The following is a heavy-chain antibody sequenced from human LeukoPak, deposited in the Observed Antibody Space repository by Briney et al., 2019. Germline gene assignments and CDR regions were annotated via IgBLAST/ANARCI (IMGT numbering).Heavy chain of an antibody. CDR2: ISGSGGRT. CDR3: AKEVVAATPFDY. Sequence: GGSLRLSCEASGFSFSSYAMSWVRQAPGKGLEWVSGISGSGGRTYYADSVKGRFTISRDNSKNTLYVQMNSLRPDDTAVYYCAKEVVAATPFDYWGQGTLVTVSS. CDR1: GFSFSSYA. D-gene: IGHD2-15*01. J-gene: IGHJ4*02. V-gene: IGHV3-23*01.